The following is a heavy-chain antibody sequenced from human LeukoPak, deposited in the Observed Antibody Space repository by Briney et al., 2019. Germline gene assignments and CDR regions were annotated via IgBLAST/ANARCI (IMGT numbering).Heavy chain of an antibody. CDR3: ARRCGGYCSSTSFHPKIYWYFDL. J-gene: IGHJ2*01. Sequence: SETLSLTCTVSGGSISSYYWSWIRQPPGKGLEWIGYIYTSGSTNYNPSLKSRVTISVDTSKNQFSLKLSSVTAADTAVYYCARRCGGYCSSTSFHPKIYWYFDLWGRGTLVTVSS. CDR1: GGSISSYY. CDR2: IYTSGST. D-gene: IGHD2-2*01. V-gene: IGHV4-4*09.